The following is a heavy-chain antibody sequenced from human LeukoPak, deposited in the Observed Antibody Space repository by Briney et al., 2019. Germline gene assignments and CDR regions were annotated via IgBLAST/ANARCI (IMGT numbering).Heavy chain of an antibody. CDR1: GGSITSGNW. Sequence: PSETLSLTCAVSGGSITSGNWWPWVRQSPGKGLEWIGEIYHSGSTNYNPSLKSRVTISVDKSKNQFSLKLSSVTAADTAVYYCARDWSYDSSGYYLDYWGQGTLVTVSS. D-gene: IGHD3-22*01. CDR2: IYHSGST. V-gene: IGHV4-4*02. CDR3: ARDWSYDSSGYYLDY. J-gene: IGHJ4*02.